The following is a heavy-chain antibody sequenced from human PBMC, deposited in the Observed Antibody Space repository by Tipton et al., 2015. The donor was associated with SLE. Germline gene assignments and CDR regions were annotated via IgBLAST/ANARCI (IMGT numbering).Heavy chain of an antibody. V-gene: IGHV3-15*01. Sequence: SLRLSCAASGFTFSNAWMSWVRQAPGKGLEWVGRIKSKTDGGTTDYAAPVKGRFIISRDDSKDTLYLQMNSLKTEDTAVYYCTTDREYSSGWQRSFDYWGQGTLVTVSS. CDR2: IKSKTDGGTT. CDR3: TTDREYSSGWQRSFDY. J-gene: IGHJ4*02. CDR1: GFTFSNAW. D-gene: IGHD6-19*01.